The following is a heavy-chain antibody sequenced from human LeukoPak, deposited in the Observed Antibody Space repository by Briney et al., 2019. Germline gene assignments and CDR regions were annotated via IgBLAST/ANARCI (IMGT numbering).Heavy chain of an antibody. D-gene: IGHD6-13*01. J-gene: IGHJ6*02. Sequence: GVSLRLSCVASGFTVNSNYMSWVRQAPGKGLEWVSLIYTGGSTYYADSVRGRFTISRDNSKNTLYLQMNSLRPEDTAIYYCAKGFGKAAADVFGGYTVDVWGQGTTVTVSS. V-gene: IGHV3-66*02. CDR3: AKGFGKAAADVFGGYTVDV. CDR2: IYTGGST. CDR1: GFTVNSNY.